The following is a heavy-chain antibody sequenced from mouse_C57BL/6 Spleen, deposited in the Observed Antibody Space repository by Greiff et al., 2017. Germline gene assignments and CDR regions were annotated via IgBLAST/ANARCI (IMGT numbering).Heavy chain of an antibody. Sequence: QVQLKESGPGILQPSQTLSLTCSFSGFSLSTFGMGVGWLRQPSGKGLEWLAHIWWGDDKYYNPALKSRLTISKDTSKDKVFLKVANVDTADTAKYYCARIRTAQATEGWFAYWGQGTLVTVSA. D-gene: IGHD3-2*02. J-gene: IGHJ3*01. CDR2: IWWGDDK. CDR3: ARIRTAQATEGWFAY. V-gene: IGHV8-8*01. CDR1: GFSLSTFGMG.